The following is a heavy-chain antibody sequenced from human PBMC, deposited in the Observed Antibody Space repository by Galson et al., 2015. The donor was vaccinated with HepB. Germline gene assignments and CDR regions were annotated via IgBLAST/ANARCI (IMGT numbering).Heavy chain of an antibody. Sequence: SLRLSCAASGFAFNFYSLSWVRQAPGKGLEWVSGLSGSGDNTYYADTVKGRFTISRDNSKNTLYLQMNTLRAEDTAVYYCARDEAQTAAGFYYFDLWGQGTLVTVSS. V-gene: IGHV3-23*01. D-gene: IGHD6-13*01. J-gene: IGHJ4*02. CDR1: GFAFNFYS. CDR3: ARDEAQTAAGFYYFDL. CDR2: LSGSGDNT.